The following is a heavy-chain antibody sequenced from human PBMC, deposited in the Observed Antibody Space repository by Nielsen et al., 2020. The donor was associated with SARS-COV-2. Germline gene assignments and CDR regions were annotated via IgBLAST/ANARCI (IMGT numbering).Heavy chain of an antibody. J-gene: IGHJ3*02. CDR1: GYSFTSYW. V-gene: IGHV5-10-1*01. Sequence: GESLKISCKGSGYSFTSYWISWVRQMPGKGLEWMGRIDPSDSYTNYSPSFQGHVTISADKSISTAYLQWSSLKASDTAMYYCARHLPLPAAIFPAFDIWGQGTMVTVSS. CDR2: IDPSDSYT. CDR3: ARHLPLPAAIFPAFDI. D-gene: IGHD2-2*01.